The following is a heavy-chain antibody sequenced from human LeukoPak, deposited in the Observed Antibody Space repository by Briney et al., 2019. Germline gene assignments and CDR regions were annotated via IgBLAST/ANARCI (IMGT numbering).Heavy chain of an antibody. V-gene: IGHV4-4*07. D-gene: IGHD4/OR15-4a*01. CDR3: ARSYGLNTYYYYYYYMDV. CDR1: GGSIRSYY. Sequence: QASETLSLTCTVSGGSIRSYYWSWIRQPAGKGLEWIGRIYTSGSTNYNPSLKSRVTISVDTSKNQFSLKLSSVTAADTAVYYCARSYGLNTYYYYYYYMDVWGKGTTVTVSS. J-gene: IGHJ6*03. CDR2: IYTSGST.